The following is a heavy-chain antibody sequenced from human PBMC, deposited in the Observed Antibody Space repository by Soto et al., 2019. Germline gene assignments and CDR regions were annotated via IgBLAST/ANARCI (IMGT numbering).Heavy chain of an antibody. CDR2: IYYSGST. Sequence: PSETLSLTCTVSGGSISSSSYYWGWIRQPPGKGLEWIGSIYYSGSTYYNPSLKSRVTISLDASKNEISLQVRSATAADAAVYYCARDLKEYCSDGKCNWFDPWGQGTLVTVSS. J-gene: IGHJ5*02. V-gene: IGHV4-39*07. CDR3: ARDLKEYCSDGKCNWFDP. CDR1: GGSISSSSYY. D-gene: IGHD2-15*01.